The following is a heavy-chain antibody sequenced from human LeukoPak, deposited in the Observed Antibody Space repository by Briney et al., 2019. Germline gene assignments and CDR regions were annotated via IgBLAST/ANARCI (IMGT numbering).Heavy chain of an antibody. J-gene: IGHJ4*02. Sequence: ASVKVSCTASGYTFTSYGISWVRQAPGQGLEWMGWISAYNGNTNYAQKLQGRVTMTTDTSTSTAYMELRSLRSDDTAVYYCARDLHPYYYDSSGYYYWGQGTLVTVSS. CDR3: ARDLHPYYYDSSGYYY. CDR1: GYTFTSYG. V-gene: IGHV1-18*01. CDR2: ISAYNGNT. D-gene: IGHD3-22*01.